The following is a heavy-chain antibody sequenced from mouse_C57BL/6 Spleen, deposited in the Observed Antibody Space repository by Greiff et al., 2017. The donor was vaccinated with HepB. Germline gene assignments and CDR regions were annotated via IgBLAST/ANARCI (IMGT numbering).Heavy chain of an antibody. CDR2: INPGSGGT. Sequence: VHLVESGAELVRPGTSVKVSCKASGYAFTNYLIGWVKQRPGQGLEWIGVINPGSGGTNYNEKFKGKATLTADKSSSTAYMQLSSLTSGDSAVYVCARYAGYIDVLGTGTTVTVSS. CDR1: GYAFTNYL. CDR3: ARYAGYIDV. J-gene: IGHJ1*03. D-gene: IGHD6-5*01. V-gene: IGHV1-54*01.